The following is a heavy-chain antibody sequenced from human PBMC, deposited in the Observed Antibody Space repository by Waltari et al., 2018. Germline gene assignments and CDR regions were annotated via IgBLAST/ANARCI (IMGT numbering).Heavy chain of an antibody. V-gene: IGHV4-34*01. CDR1: GGSFSGYY. J-gene: IGHJ6*03. CDR3: ARGGIAARLYYYYYMDV. D-gene: IGHD6-6*01. CDR2: INHSGST. Sequence: QEQLQQWGAGLLKPSETLSLTCAVYGGSFSGYYWSWIRQPPGKGLEWIGEINHSGSTNYNPSLKSRVTISVDTSKNQFSLKLSSVTAADTAVYYCARGGIAARLYYYYYMDVWGKGTTVTVSS.